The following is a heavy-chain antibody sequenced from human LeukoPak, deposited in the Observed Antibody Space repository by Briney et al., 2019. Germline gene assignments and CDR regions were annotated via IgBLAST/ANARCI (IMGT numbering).Heavy chain of an antibody. Sequence: GGSLRLSCAASGFTFSSSGMHWVRQAPGKGLEWVAVIWYDGSNKYYADSVKGRFTISRDNSKNTLYLQMNGLRAEDTAVYYCARDSFKLGTVTTFVSWFDPWGQGTLVTVSS. V-gene: IGHV3-33*08. J-gene: IGHJ5*02. CDR1: GFTFSSSG. CDR3: ARDSFKLGTVTTFVSWFDP. CDR2: IWYDGSNK. D-gene: IGHD4-11*01.